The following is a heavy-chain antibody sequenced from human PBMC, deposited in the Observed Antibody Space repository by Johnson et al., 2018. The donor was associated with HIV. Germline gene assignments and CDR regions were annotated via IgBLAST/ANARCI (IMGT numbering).Heavy chain of an antibody. D-gene: IGHD6-13*01. CDR3: AKDIRSSSWYVAFDI. Sequence: VESGGGLVPPGRSLRLSCAASGFTFDDYAMHWVRQAPGKGLEWVSGISWNSGSIGYADSVKGRFTISRDNAKNSLYLQMNSLRAEDTALNYCAKDIRSSSWYVAFDIWGQGTMVTVSS. J-gene: IGHJ3*02. V-gene: IGHV3-9*01. CDR1: GFTFDDYA. CDR2: ISWNSGSI.